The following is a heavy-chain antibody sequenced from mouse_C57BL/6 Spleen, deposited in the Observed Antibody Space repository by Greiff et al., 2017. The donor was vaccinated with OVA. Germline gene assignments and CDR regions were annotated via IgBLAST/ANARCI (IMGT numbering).Heavy chain of an antibody. CDR1: GFSFNTYA. V-gene: IGHV10-1*01. Sequence: EVQGVESGGGLVQPKGSLKLSCAASGFSFNTYAMNWVRQAPGKGLEWVARIRSKSNNYATYYADSVKDRFTISRDDSESMLYLQMNNLKIEDTAMYYCVRYYYAMDYWGQGTSVTVSS. CDR3: VRYYYAMDY. J-gene: IGHJ4*01. CDR2: IRSKSNNYAT.